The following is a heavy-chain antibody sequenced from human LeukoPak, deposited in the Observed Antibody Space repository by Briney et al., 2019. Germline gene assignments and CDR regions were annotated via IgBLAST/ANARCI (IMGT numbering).Heavy chain of an antibody. CDR1: GGTFSSYA. Sequence: ASVKVSCKASGGTFSSYAISWVRQAPGQGLEWMGGIIPIFGTANYAQKFQGRVTITADESTSIAYMELSSLRSEDTAVYYCATSSTSCYRCAFDIWGQGTMVTVSS. CDR2: IIPIFGTA. V-gene: IGHV1-69*13. CDR3: ATSSTSCYRCAFDI. D-gene: IGHD2-2*01. J-gene: IGHJ3*02.